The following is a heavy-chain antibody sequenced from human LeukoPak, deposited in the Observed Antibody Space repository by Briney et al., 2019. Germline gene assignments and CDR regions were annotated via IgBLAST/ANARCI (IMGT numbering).Heavy chain of an antibody. V-gene: IGHV4-59*01. CDR3: ARDLTALLYYDFWSGYPDAAFDI. J-gene: IGHJ3*02. D-gene: IGHD3-3*01. Sequence: SETLSLTCTVSGGSISSYYWSWLRQPPGKGLEWIGYIYYSGSTNYNPSLTSRVTISVDTSKNQFSLKLSSVTAADTAVYYCARDLTALLYYDFWSGYPDAAFDIWGQGTMVTVSS. CDR1: GGSISSYY. CDR2: IYYSGST.